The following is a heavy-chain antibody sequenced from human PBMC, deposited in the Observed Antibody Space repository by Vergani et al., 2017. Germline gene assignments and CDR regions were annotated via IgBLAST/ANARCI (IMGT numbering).Heavy chain of an antibody. CDR2: ILPILGTA. Sequence: QVQLVQSGAEVKKPGSSVKVSCKASGGTFSSYAISWVRQAPGKGLEWMGRILPILGTAKYAQKFQGRVTITADESTSTAYMKLSSLISEDTAVYYCARDSLPYDYYYYMDVWGKGTTVTVSS. CDR3: ARDSLPYDYYYYMDV. J-gene: IGHJ6*03. CDR1: GGTFSSYA. V-gene: IGHV1-69*11.